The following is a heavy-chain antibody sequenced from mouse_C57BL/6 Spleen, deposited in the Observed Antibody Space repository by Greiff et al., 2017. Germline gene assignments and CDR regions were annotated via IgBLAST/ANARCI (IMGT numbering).Heavy chain of an antibody. V-gene: IGHV6-3*01. CDR2: IRLKSDNYAT. Sequence: EVKLEESGGGLVQPGGSMKLSCVASGFTFSNYWMNWVRQSPEKGLEWVAQIRLKSDNYATHYAESVKGRFTIARDDSKSSVYLQMNNLRAEDTGIYYCTRNSPYAMDYWGQGTSVTVSS. CDR3: TRNSPYAMDY. CDR1: GFTFSNYW. J-gene: IGHJ4*01. D-gene: IGHD2-1*01.